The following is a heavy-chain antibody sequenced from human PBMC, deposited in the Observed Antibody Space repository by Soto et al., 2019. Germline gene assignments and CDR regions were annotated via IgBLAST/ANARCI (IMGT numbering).Heavy chain of an antibody. D-gene: IGHD1-26*01. CDR3: VRTIVGATKGGWFDP. CDR2: FSGRDATT. CDR1: GFTFSSYT. J-gene: IGHJ5*02. V-gene: IGHV3-23*01. Sequence: EVQLSESGGGLVQPGGSLRLSCAASGFTFSSYTMSWVRQAPGKGLEWVSSFSGRDATTYYADSVKGRFTISRDNSKNTLYRQMNSLRAEDTALYFCVRTIVGATKGGWFDPWGQGALVTVSS.